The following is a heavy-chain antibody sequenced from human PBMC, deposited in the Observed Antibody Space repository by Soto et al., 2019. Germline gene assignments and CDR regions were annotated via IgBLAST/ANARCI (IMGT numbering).Heavy chain of an antibody. CDR1: GGTFSSYA. Sequence: EASVKVSCKASGGTFSSYAISWVRQAPGQGLEWMGGIIPIFGTANYAQKFQGRVTITADESTGTAYMELSSLRSEDTAVYYCARGGRPSGASTIYGSGSYALDYWGQGTLVTVSS. J-gene: IGHJ4*02. D-gene: IGHD3-10*01. V-gene: IGHV1-69*13. CDR3: ARGGRPSGASTIYGSGSYALDY. CDR2: IIPIFGTA.